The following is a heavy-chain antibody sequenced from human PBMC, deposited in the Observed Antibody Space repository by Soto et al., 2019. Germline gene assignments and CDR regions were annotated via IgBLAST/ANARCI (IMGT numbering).Heavy chain of an antibody. V-gene: IGHV1-18*01. J-gene: IGHJ6*03. D-gene: IGHD3-3*01. CDR3: ARSESSPYYDFWSGPRYYYYYYMDV. CDR2: ISAYNGNT. CDR1: GYTFTSYG. Sequence: QVQLVQSGAEVKKPGASVKVSCKASGYTFTSYGISWVRQAPGQGLEWMGWISAYNGNTNYAQKLQGRVTMTTDTSTSTAYMELRSLRSDDTAVYYCARSESSPYYDFWSGPRYYYYYYMDVWGKGTTVTVSS.